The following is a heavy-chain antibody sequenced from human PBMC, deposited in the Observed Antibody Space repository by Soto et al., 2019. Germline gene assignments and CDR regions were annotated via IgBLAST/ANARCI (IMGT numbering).Heavy chain of an antibody. D-gene: IGHD3-22*01. CDR3: AREVWCGYDSSALDAFDI. CDR1: GFTFSSYS. Sequence: GGSLRLSCAASGFTFSSYSMNWVRQAPGKGLEWVSSISSSSSYIYYADSVKGRFTISRDNAKNSLYLQMNSLRAEDTAVYYCAREVWCGYDSSALDAFDIWGQGTMVTVSS. V-gene: IGHV3-21*01. J-gene: IGHJ3*02. CDR2: ISSSSSYI.